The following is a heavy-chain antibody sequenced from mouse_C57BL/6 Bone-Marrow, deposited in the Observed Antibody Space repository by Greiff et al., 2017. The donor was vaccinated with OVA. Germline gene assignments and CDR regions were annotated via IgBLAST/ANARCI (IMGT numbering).Heavy chain of an antibody. J-gene: IGHJ3*01. D-gene: IGHD2-2*01. CDR3: ARRRRSYGYDWFAY. Sequence: QVQLQQPGPELVKPGASVKLSCKASGYTFTSYRMHWVKQRPGQGLEWIGNINPSNGGTNYNEKFKSKATLTVDKSSSTAYMQLSSLTSEDSAVYYCARRRRSYGYDWFAYWGQGTLVTVSA. CDR1: GYTFTSYR. CDR2: INPSNGGT. V-gene: IGHV1-53*01.